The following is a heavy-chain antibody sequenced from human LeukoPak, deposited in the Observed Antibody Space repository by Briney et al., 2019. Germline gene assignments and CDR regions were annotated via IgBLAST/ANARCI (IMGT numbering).Heavy chain of an antibody. CDR3: ARANRIAAAGNHYYYYMDV. D-gene: IGHD6-13*01. CDR2: ISSSSSYI. Sequence: PGGSLRLSCAASGFTFSSYAMSWVRQAPGKGLEWVSSISSSSSYIYYADSVKGRFTISRDNAKNSLYLQMNSLRAEDTAVYYCARANRIAAAGNHYYYYMDVWGKGTTVTVSS. V-gene: IGHV3-21*01. CDR1: GFTFSSYA. J-gene: IGHJ6*03.